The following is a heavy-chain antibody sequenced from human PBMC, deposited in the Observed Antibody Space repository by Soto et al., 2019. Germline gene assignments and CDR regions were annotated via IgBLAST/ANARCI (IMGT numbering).Heavy chain of an antibody. CDR3: AREIVGATTWFDP. CDR1: GGSISPHY. D-gene: IGHD1-26*01. CDR2: VWHSGRT. V-gene: IGHV4-59*11. J-gene: IGHJ5*02. Sequence: QVQLQESGPGLVKPSETLSLTCTVSGGSISPHYWHWIRQPPGKGLEWIGYVWHSGRTNYNSSLKSRVTISLDTSNNQFSLSLTSVTAADTAIYYCAREIVGATTWFDPWGQGNLVTVSS.